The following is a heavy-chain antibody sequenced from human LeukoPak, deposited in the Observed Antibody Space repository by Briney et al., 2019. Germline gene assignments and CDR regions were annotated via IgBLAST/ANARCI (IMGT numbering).Heavy chain of an antibody. J-gene: IGHJ4*02. D-gene: IGHD6-19*01. CDR3: ASIAVAGPLDYFDY. V-gene: IGHV1-69*05. CDR2: IIPIFGTA. CDR1: GGTFSSYA. Sequence: SVKVSCKASGGTFSSYAISWVRQAPGQGLEWMGGIIPIFGTANYAQKFQGRVTITTDESTSTAYMELSRLRSEDTAVYYCASIAVAGPLDYFDYWGQGTLVTVSS.